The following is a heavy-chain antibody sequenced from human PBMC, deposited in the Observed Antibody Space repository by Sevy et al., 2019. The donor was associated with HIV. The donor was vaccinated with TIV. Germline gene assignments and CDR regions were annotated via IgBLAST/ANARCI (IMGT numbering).Heavy chain of an antibody. Sequence: GGSLRLSCAASGFSFSTYWMHWVRQAPGKGLEWVANIKQDESEKYYVASVKGRFTISRYNDKNSVYLEMNSLRPEDTAIYYCAKGNSGSFDYWGQGTLVTVSS. J-gene: IGHJ4*02. CDR1: GFSFSTYW. CDR2: IKQDESEK. CDR3: AKGNSGSFDY. V-gene: IGHV3-7*01. D-gene: IGHD3-22*01.